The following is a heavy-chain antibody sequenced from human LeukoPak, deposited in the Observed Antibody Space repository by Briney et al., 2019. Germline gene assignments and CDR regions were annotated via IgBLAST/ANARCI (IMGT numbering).Heavy chain of an antibody. CDR1: GFTFSSYW. J-gene: IGHJ4*02. Sequence: GGSLRLSCAPSGFTFSSYWMSWVRQAPGEGLEGVANIKQDGSEKYYVDSVKGRFTISRDNAKNSLYLQMNSLRAEDTAVYYCARARIAAAGQVRYFDYWGQGTLVTVSS. D-gene: IGHD6-13*01. V-gene: IGHV3-7*01. CDR3: ARARIAAAGQVRYFDY. CDR2: IKQDGSEK.